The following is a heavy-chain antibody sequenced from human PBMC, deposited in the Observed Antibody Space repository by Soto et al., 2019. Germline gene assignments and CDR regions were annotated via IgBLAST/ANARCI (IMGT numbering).Heavy chain of an antibody. J-gene: IGHJ4*02. Sequence: QVQLQQWGAGLLKPSETLSLTCAVYGGSFSGYYWRWIRQPPGKGLEWIGEINHSGSTNYNPSLKSRVTISVDTSKNQFSLKLSSVTAADTAVYYCASTRYDYVWGSYRWGLDYWGQGTLVTVSS. V-gene: IGHV4-34*01. CDR2: INHSGST. D-gene: IGHD3-16*02. CDR1: GGSFSGYY. CDR3: ASTRYDYVWGSYRWGLDY.